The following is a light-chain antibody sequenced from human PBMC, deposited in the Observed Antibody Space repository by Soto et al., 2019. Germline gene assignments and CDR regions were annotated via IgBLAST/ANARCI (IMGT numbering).Light chain of an antibody. Sequence: QSALTQPASVSGSPGQSITISCTGTSSDADSFNVVSWYQHHVGEAPKLIIHEATKRPSWVSSRFSGSKSGNSASLTISGLQAEDEADYYCCSYLGSYVWVFGGGTKLTVL. V-gene: IGLV2-23*01. J-gene: IGLJ3*02. CDR1: SSDADSFNV. CDR2: EAT. CDR3: CSYLGSYVWV.